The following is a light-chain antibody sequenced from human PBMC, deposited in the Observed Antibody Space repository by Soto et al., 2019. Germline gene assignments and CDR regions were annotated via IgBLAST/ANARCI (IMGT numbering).Light chain of an antibody. J-gene: IGLJ2*01. CDR1: SSDVGDYNY. V-gene: IGLV2-8*01. Sequence: QSALTQPPSASGSPGQSVTISCTGTSSDVGDYNYVSWYQHHPGKAPKLMIYEVSKRPSGVPDRFSGSKSGNTASLTVSGLQFDDEADYYCSSYAGSNNFVVFGGGTKLTVL. CDR3: SSYAGSNNFVV. CDR2: EVS.